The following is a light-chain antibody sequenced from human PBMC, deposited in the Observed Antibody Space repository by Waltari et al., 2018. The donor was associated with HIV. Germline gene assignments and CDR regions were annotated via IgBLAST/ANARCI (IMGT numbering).Light chain of an antibody. Sequence: QSALPQPPSASGSPGQSVTISCTGTSSDVGGYNYVSWYQQHPGKAPKVMIYEVTKRPSGVPDRFSGSKSGNTASLTVSGLQTEDEADYYCSSYAGSNNWLFGGGTKVTVL. V-gene: IGLV2-8*01. CDR2: EVT. CDR3: SSYAGSNNWL. J-gene: IGLJ3*02. CDR1: SSDVGGYNY.